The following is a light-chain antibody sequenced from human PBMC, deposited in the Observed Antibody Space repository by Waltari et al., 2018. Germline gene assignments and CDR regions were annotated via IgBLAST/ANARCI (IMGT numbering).Light chain of an antibody. J-gene: IGLJ3*02. CDR3: CSYAGSRTWV. CDR1: SSDIGTFNL. CDR2: DVS. V-gene: IGLV2-23*02. Sequence: QSALTQPASVSGSPGQSISISCIGTSSDIGTFNLVSWYLQYPGTAPKLLLYDVSQRPSGVSTRFSGSKSGNTASLTISGLQAEDEAIYYCCSYAGSRTWVFGGGAKLTVL.